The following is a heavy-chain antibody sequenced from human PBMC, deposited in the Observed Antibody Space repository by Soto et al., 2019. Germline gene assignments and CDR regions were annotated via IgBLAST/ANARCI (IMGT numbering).Heavy chain of an antibody. CDR1: GGTFSSYA. J-gene: IGHJ3*02. V-gene: IGHV1-69*13. D-gene: IGHD6-19*01. CDR3: ARDVVAVAGPVHHDAFDI. CDR2: IIPIFGTA. Sequence: SVKVSCKASGGTFSSYAISWVRQAPRQGLEWMGGIIPIFGTANYAQKFQGRVTITADESTSTAYMELRSLRSDDTAVYYCARDVVAVAGPVHHDAFDIWGQGTMVTVSS.